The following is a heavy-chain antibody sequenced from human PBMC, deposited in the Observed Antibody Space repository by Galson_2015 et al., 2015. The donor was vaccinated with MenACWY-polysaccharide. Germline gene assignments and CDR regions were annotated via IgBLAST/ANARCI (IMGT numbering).Heavy chain of an antibody. CDR1: GGSISSGDYY. CDR3: ARALPRIQLWFVGDAFDI. D-gene: IGHD5-18*01. CDR2: IYYSGST. J-gene: IGHJ3*02. Sequence: TLSLTCTVSGGSISSGDYYWSWIRQPPGKGLEWIGYIYYSGSTYYNPSLKSRVTISVDTSKNQFSLKLSSVTAADTAVYYCARALPRIQLWFVGDAFDIWGQGTMVTVSS. V-gene: IGHV4-30-4*01.